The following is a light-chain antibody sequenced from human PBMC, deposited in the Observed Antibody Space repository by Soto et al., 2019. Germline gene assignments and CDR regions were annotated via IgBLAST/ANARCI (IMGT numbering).Light chain of an antibody. CDR2: GNT. Sequence: QSVLTQPPSLSGAPGQTVTISCTGSSSNLGTGYDVHWYQHLPGTAPKLLIYGNTDRPSGVPDRFSGSRSGTSASLAITGLQAEDEAHYYCQSYDISLSGYVVFGGGTQLTVL. CDR1: SSNLGTGYD. V-gene: IGLV1-40*01. J-gene: IGLJ2*01. CDR3: QSYDISLSGYVV.